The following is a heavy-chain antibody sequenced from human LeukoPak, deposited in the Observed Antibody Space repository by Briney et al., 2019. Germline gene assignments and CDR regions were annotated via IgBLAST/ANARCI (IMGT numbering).Heavy chain of an antibody. D-gene: IGHD6-13*01. V-gene: IGHV1-69*13. CDR3: ASPKEGGIAAAGTFVWNV. J-gene: IGHJ6*02. Sequence: SVKVSCKASGYTFTSYGISWVRQAPGQGLEWMGGIIPIFGTANYAQKFQGRVTITADESTSTAYMELSSLRSEDTAVYYCASPKEGGIAAAGTFVWNVWGQGTTVTVS. CDR2: IIPIFGTA. CDR1: GYTFTSYG.